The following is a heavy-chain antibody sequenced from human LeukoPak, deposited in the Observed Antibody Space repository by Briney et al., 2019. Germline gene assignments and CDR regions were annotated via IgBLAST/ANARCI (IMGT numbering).Heavy chain of an antibody. D-gene: IGHD6-13*01. CDR2: ISWNSGTI. CDR1: GFTFDDYA. Sequence: GGSLRLSCAASGFTFDDYALHWVRQAPGKGLEWVSGISWNSGTIGYADSVKGRFTISRDNAKNSLYLQMNSLRAVDTALYYCAKDMRYSPAWGQGTLVTVSS. CDR3: AKDMRYSPA. V-gene: IGHV3-9*01. J-gene: IGHJ5*02.